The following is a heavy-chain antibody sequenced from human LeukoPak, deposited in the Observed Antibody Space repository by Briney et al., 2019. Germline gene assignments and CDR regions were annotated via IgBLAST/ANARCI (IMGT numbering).Heavy chain of an antibody. D-gene: IGHD3-10*01. CDR3: ARSYYYGSGSPGDY. Sequence: GGSLRLSCAASGFTFSRHWMIWVRQAPGKGLEWVANIKEDGSEKYYVDSAKGRSTISRDNAKNSLYLQMNSLRAEDTAVYYCARSYYYGSGSPGDYWGQGTLVTVSS. CDR2: IKEDGSEK. CDR1: GFTFSRHW. J-gene: IGHJ4*02. V-gene: IGHV3-7*01.